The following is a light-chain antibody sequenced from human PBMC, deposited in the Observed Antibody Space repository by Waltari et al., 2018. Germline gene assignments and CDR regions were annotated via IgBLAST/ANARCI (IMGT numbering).Light chain of an antibody. V-gene: IGLV3-25*02. CDR3: QSGDSSGSYVV. CDR2: KDS. Sequence: SYEVTHPLSVPVSPGQSARSTCYGDGLSRQYASWYQQKPGQAPVLVIYKDSERPSGIPERFSGSGSGTTVTLTISGVQAEDEADYYCQSGDSSGSYVVFGGGTKLTVL. J-gene: IGLJ2*01. CDR1: GLSRQY.